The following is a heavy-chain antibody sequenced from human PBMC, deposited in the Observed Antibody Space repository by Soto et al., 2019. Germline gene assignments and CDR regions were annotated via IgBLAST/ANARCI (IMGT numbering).Heavy chain of an antibody. J-gene: IGHJ4*02. Sequence: QVQLVESGGGVVQPGRSLRLSCAASGFTFSSYAMHWVRQPPGKGLEWVAVISYDGSNEDYADSVKGRFTISRDNAKNTLYLQMNSLRAEDRATYYCARDRWRTVTTPFEYWGQGTLVTVSS. D-gene: IGHD4-17*01. CDR1: GFTFSSYA. V-gene: IGHV3-30-3*01. CDR3: ARDRWRTVTTPFEY. CDR2: ISYDGSNE.